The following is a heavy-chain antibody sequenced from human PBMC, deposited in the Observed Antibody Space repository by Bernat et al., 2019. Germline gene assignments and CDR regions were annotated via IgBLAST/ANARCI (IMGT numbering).Heavy chain of an antibody. CDR1: GFTFSGSA. CDR2: IRSKANSYAT. V-gene: IGHV3-73*02. D-gene: IGHD6-6*01. CDR3: TRHPYSSSSDSYYYYYGMDV. Sequence: EVQLVESGGGLVQPGGSLKLSCAASGFTFSGSAMHWVRQASGKGLEWVGRIRSKANSYATAYAASVKGRFTISRDDSKNTAYLQMNSLKTEDTAVYYCTRHPYSSSSDSYYYYYGMDVWGQGTTVTVSS. J-gene: IGHJ6*02.